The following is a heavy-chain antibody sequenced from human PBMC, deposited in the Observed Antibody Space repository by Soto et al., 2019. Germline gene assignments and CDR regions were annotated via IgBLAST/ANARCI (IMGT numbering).Heavy chain of an antibody. CDR1: GFIFKMYW. J-gene: IGHJ4*02. CDR2: IYNDGTYS. V-gene: IGHV3-74*01. Sequence: GGSLRLSCAASGFIFKMYWMHWVRQSPGKGLVWISRIYNDGTYSDYADPVRGRFTISRDNVNDTLYLQMNNLRAEDSGLYYCTRGPRPISTGTGAYWGQGTQVTVSS. CDR3: TRGPRPISTGTGAY. D-gene: IGHD3-10*01.